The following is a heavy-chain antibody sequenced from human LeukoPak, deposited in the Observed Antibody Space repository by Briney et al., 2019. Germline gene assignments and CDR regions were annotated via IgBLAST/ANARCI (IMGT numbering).Heavy chain of an antibody. CDR3: ARNQQLGGHSYYYYGMDV. CDR1: GFTSIAYA. Sequence: PGGSLRLSCVGSGFTSIAYALTWARQAPGKGLEWVSGISGGGVTTYYADSVKGRFTISRDNSKITLYLQMNSLRADDTAIYYCARNQQLGGHSYYYYGMDVWGQGTTVTVSS. V-gene: IGHV3-23*01. D-gene: IGHD3-16*01. CDR2: ISGGGVTT. J-gene: IGHJ6*02.